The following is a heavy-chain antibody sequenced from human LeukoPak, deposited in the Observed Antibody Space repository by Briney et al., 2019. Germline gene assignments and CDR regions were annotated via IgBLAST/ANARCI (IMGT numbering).Heavy chain of an antibody. J-gene: IGHJ3*02. CDR3: ARIVVAATYHDAFDI. D-gene: IGHD2-15*01. CDR2: MNPNSGNT. V-gene: IGHV1-8*01. Sequence: GASVKVSCKASGYTFTSYDTNWVRQATGQGLEWMGWMNPNSGNTGYAQKFQGRVTITRNTSISTAYMELSSLRSEDTAVYYCARIVVAATYHDAFDIWGQGTMVTVSS. CDR1: GYTFTSYD.